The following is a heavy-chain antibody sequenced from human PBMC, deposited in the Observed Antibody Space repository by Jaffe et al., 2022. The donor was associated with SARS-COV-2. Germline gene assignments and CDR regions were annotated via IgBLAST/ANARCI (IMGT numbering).Heavy chain of an antibody. V-gene: IGHV4-39*01. Sequence: QLQLQESGPGLVKPSETLSLTCTVSGGSISSSGHFWGWIRQPPGRALEWIGSMFYGGNTNYNPSLMSRVTISVDTSKNQFSLKLRSVTAADTAVYYCARPALSTSINWYFDLWGRGTVVTVSS. CDR1: GGSISSSGHF. D-gene: IGHD2-2*01. CDR2: MFYGGNT. J-gene: IGHJ2*01. CDR3: ARPALSTSINWYFDL.